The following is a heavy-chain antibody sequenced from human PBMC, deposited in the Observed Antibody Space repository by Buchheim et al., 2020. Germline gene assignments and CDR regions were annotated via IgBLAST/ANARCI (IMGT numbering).Heavy chain of an antibody. J-gene: IGHJ4*02. CDR2: ISSSSSSI. CDR1: GFTFSSYS. CDR3: ARDLDEDPGDY. Sequence: EVQLVESGGGLVKPGGSLRLSCAASGFTFSSYSMNWVRQAPGKGLEWVSSISSSSSSIYYADYVKGRFTISRDNAKNSLSLQMNSLRAEDTAVYYCARDLDEDPGDYWGQGTL. V-gene: IGHV3-21*01. D-gene: IGHD1-1*01.